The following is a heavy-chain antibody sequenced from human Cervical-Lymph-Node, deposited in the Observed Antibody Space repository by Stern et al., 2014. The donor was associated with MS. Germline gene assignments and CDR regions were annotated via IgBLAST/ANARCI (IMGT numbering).Heavy chain of an antibody. D-gene: IGHD3-9*01. CDR1: GFTFSSYG. CDR3: ARDRWAYDILTGIEY. J-gene: IGHJ4*02. CDR2: IWYDGSNK. V-gene: IGHV3-33*01. Sequence: VQLVESGGGVVQPGRSLRLSCAASGFTFSSYGMHWVREAPGTGLEWVAVIWYDGSNKYYADSVKGRFTISRDNSKNTLYLQMNSLRAEDTAVYYCARDRWAYDILTGIEYWGQGTLVTVSS.